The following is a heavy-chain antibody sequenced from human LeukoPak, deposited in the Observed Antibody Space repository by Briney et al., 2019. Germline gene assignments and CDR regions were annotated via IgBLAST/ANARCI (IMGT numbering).Heavy chain of an antibody. D-gene: IGHD3-22*01. CDR3: ARDVLDYYDSSGYYLSEYFDY. J-gene: IGHJ4*02. Sequence: GGSLRLSCAASGFTFSSYWMSWVRQAPGKGLGWVANIKQDGSEKYYVDSVKGRFTISRDNAKNSLYLQMNSLRAEDTAVYYCARDVLDYYDSSGYYLSEYFDYWGQGTLVTASS. CDR2: IKQDGSEK. CDR1: GFTFSSYW. V-gene: IGHV3-7*01.